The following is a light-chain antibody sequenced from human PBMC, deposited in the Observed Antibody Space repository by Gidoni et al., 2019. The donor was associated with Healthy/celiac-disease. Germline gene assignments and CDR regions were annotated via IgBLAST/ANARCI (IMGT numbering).Light chain of an antibody. CDR3: SSYTSSSTNV. J-gene: IGLJ1*01. Sequence: QPASVSGSPGQSITISCTGTSSDVGGYNYVSWYQQHPGKAPKLMIYEVSNRPSGVSNRFSGSKSGNTASLTISGLQAEDEADYYCSSYTSSSTNVFGTGTKVTVL. CDR1: SSDVGGYNY. V-gene: IGLV2-14*01. CDR2: EVS.